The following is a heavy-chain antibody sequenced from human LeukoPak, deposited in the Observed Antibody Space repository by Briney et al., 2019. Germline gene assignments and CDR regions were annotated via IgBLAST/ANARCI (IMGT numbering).Heavy chain of an antibody. D-gene: IGHD2-21*02. V-gene: IGHV5-51*01. CDR2: IYPGDSDT. Sequence: KPGESLQISCQGSGYRFTNYWIGWVRQMPGRGLEWMGIIYPGDSDTRYSPSSQGQVTISADKSISAAYLQWSSLKASDTAMYYCARLEGAYCGIDCYSGIAYWGQGTLVTVSS. CDR1: GYRFTNYW. J-gene: IGHJ4*02. CDR3: ARLEGAYCGIDCYSGIAY.